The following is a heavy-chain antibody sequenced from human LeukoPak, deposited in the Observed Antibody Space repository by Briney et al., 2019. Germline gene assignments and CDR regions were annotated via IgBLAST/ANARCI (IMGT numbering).Heavy chain of an antibody. J-gene: IGHJ3*02. Sequence: SVKVSCKASGYTFASYGISWVRQAPGQGLEWMGRIIPIFGTANYAQKFQGRVTITTDESTSTAYMELSSLRSEDTAVYYCAGIRDCSSTSCYKMGAFDIWGQGTMVTVSS. D-gene: IGHD2-2*02. V-gene: IGHV1-69*05. CDR1: GYTFASYG. CDR3: AGIRDCSSTSCYKMGAFDI. CDR2: IIPIFGTA.